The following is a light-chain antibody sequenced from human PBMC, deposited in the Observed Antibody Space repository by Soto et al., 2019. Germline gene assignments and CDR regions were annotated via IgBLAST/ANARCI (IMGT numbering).Light chain of an antibody. CDR3: QQLHRYSK. V-gene: IGKV1-5*03. CDR1: QTISSW. Sequence: DIQMTQSPSTLSASVGDRVTVTCRASQTISSWLAWYQQKPGKAPKLLIYKASTLDCGVPSRFSGSASGAEITLTISYLASDDFATYNCQQLHRYSKFGQGTKVDIK. J-gene: IGKJ1*01. CDR2: KAS.